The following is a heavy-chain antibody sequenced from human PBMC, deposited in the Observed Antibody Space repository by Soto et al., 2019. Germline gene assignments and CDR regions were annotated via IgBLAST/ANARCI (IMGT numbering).Heavy chain of an antibody. CDR3: AHGIYSATWSPLDS. D-gene: IGHD5-12*01. CDR1: GFSLTSSGVG. J-gene: IGHJ4*02. CDR2: IYWDDAK. V-gene: IGHV2-5*02. Sequence: QITLIESGPTLVKPTQTLTLTCTFSGFSLTSSGVGVAWVRQPPGKALEWLALIYWDDAKRYTPSLKSRLTITKDTSKNQVVLTMTNMDPVDTATYFCAHGIYSATWSPLDSWGQGALVTVSS.